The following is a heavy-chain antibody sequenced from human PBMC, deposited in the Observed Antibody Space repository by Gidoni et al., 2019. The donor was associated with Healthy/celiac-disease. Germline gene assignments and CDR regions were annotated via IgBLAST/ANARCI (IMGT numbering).Heavy chain of an antibody. CDR3: ARDPPGIEIGNYYGMDV. Sequence: EVQLVECGGGLVQTGGFLRLSCAASGFTFSSYEMNWVRQAPGKGLEWVSYISSSGSTIYYADSVKGRFTISRDNAKNSLYLQMNSLRAEDTAVYYCARDPPGIEIGNYYGMDVWGQGTTVTVSS. J-gene: IGHJ6*02. CDR2: ISSSGSTI. D-gene: IGHD6-13*01. V-gene: IGHV3-48*03. CDR1: GFTFSSYE.